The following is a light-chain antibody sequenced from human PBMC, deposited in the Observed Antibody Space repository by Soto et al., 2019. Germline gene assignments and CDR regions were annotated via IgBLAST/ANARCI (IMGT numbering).Light chain of an antibody. CDR3: QSYDSSLSGSV. Sequence: QSVLTQPPSVSGAPGQRVTISCTGSSSNIGAGYDVHWYQQLPGRAPKLLIYGNSNRPSGVPDRFAGSKSGTAASLVITGLQAEDEADYYCQSYDSSLSGSVFGGGTQLTVL. V-gene: IGLV1-40*01. CDR1: SSNIGAGYD. J-gene: IGLJ2*01. CDR2: GNS.